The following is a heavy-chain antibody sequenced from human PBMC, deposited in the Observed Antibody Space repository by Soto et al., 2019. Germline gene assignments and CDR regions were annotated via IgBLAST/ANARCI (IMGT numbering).Heavy chain of an antibody. V-gene: IGHV3-9*01. CDR3: ARVPYSSGWRYYYGMDV. D-gene: IGHD6-19*01. Sequence: PGGSLRLSCAASGFTFDDYAMHWVRQAPGKGLEWVSGISWNSGRIGYADSVKGRFTISRDNAKNSLYLQMNSLRAEDTALYYCARVPYSSGWRYYYGMDVWGQGTTVTVSS. CDR1: GFTFDDYA. J-gene: IGHJ6*02. CDR2: ISWNSGRI.